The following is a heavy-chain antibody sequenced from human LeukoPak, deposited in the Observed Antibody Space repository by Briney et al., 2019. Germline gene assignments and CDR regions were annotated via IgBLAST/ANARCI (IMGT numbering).Heavy chain of an antibody. CDR2: IYHSGST. CDR1: GYSISSGYY. D-gene: IGHD3-22*01. CDR3: ARNEDYYDSSGYYPYDAFDI. Sequence: PSETLSLTCTVSGYSISSGYYWGWIRQPPGKGLEWIGSIYHSGSTYYNPSLKSRVTISVDTSKNQFSLKLSSVTAADTAVYYCARNEDYYDSSGYYPYDAFDIWGQGTMVTVSS. V-gene: IGHV4-38-2*02. J-gene: IGHJ3*02.